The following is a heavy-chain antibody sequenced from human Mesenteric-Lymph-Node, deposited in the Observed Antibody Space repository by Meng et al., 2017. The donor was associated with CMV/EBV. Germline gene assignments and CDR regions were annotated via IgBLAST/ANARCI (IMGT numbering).Heavy chain of an antibody. J-gene: IGHJ3*01. V-gene: IGHV3-11*01. CDR2: ISNSGNTI. Sequence: ASGLTFSDYYMSWIRQAPGKGLEWISYISNSGNTIYFADSLKGRFTVSRDNAKNSLYLQMHSLRAEDTAVYYCARVTAGQTDGFDVWGQGTLVTVSS. CDR3: ARVTAGQTDGFDV. CDR1: GLTFSDYY. D-gene: IGHD2-8*02.